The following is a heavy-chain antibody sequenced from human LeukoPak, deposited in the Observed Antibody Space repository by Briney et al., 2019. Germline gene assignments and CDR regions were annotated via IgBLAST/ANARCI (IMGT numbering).Heavy chain of an antibody. D-gene: IGHD4-23*01. CDR3: AREIRRDYGGNPGAFDI. CDR2: ISGSGGST. CDR1: GFTFSSYA. V-gene: IGHV3-23*01. J-gene: IGHJ3*02. Sequence: GGSLRLSCAASGFTFSSYAMSWVRQAPGKGLEWVSAISGSGGSTYYADSVKGRFTISRDNSKNTLYLQMNSLRAEDTAVYYCAREIRRDYGGNPGAFDIWGQGTMVTVSS.